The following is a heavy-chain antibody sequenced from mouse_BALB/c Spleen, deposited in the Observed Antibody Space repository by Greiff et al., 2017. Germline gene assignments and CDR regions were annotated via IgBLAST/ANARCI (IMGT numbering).Heavy chain of an antibody. V-gene: IGHV5-17*02. CDR2: ISSGSSTI. CDR1: GFTFSSFG. D-gene: IGHD2-10*02. CDR3: ARGEYGGLTAMDY. J-gene: IGHJ4*01. Sequence: VQLKESGGGLVQPGGSRKLSCAASGFTFSSFGMHWVRQAPEKGLEWVAYISSGSSTIYYADTVKGRFTISRDNPKNTLFLQMTSLRSEDTAMYYCARGEYGGLTAMDYWGQGTSVTVSS.